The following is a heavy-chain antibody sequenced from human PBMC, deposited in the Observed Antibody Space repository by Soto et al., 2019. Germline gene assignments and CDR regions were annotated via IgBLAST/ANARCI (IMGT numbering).Heavy chain of an antibody. CDR1: GDSISSHY. CDR3: AKNVAVAGFCLDP. CDR2: IYHSGGA. J-gene: IGHJ5*02. Sequence: SETLSLTCTVSGDSISSHYWSWIRQPPGKGLEWIGHIYHSGGARYNPSLRSRVTISVDTSKNQFSLKLRSVTAADTAVYYCAKNVAVAGFCLDPWGQGILVTVSS. D-gene: IGHD6-19*01. V-gene: IGHV4-59*11.